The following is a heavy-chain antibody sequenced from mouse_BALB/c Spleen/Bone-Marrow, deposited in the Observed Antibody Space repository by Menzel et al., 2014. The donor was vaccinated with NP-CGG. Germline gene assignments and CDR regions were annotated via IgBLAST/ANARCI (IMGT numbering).Heavy chain of an antibody. CDR2: IYTNDGST. Sequence: EVKLVESGGGLVKVGESLKLSCAASGFTFSTYYMSWVRQTPEKRLELVAAIYTNDGSTYYPDTVKGRFAISGDNAKNTLYLQMNSLKSEDTALYYCARRALYALDYWGQGTSVTVSS. CDR3: ARRALYALDY. CDR1: GFTFSTYY. V-gene: IGHV5-6-2*01. J-gene: IGHJ4*01.